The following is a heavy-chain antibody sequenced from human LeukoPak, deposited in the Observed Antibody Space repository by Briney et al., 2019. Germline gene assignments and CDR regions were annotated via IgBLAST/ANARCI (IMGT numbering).Heavy chain of an antibody. CDR1: GFTFSSYW. J-gene: IGHJ4*02. D-gene: IGHD3-10*01. CDR3: ARYGVVRGVIMEY. Sequence: PGGSLRLSCAASGFTFSSYWMSWVRQAPGKGLEWVANIKQDGSEKYYVDSVKGRFTISRDNAKNSLYLQMNSLRAEDTAVYYCARYGVVRGVIMEYWGQGTLVTVSS. CDR2: IKQDGSEK. V-gene: IGHV3-7*01.